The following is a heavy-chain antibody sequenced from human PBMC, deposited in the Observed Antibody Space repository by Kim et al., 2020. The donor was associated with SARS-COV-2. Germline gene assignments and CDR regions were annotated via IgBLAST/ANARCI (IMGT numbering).Heavy chain of an antibody. CDR2: ISWNSGSI. D-gene: IGHD6-13*01. CDR1: GFTFDDYA. J-gene: IGHJ4*02. CDR3: AKDSSSWYLHFDY. Sequence: GGSLRLSCAASGFTFDDYAMHWVRQAPGKGLEWVSGISWNSGSIGYADSVKGRFTISRDNAKNSLYLQMNSLRAEDTALYYCAKDSSSWYLHFDYWGQGT. V-gene: IGHV3-9*01.